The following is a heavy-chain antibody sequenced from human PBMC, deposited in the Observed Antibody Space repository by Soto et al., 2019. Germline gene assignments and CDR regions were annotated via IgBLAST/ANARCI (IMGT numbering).Heavy chain of an antibody. Sequence: GGSLRLSCAASGFTFSSYSMNWVRQAPGKGLEWVSSISTSSSYIYYADSVKGRFTMSRDNANNSLYLQINSLRAEDTAVYYCARGSIVATSLTPFDYWGQGTLVTV. CDR1: GFTFSSYS. CDR2: ISTSSSYI. D-gene: IGHD5-12*01. CDR3: ARGSIVATSLTPFDY. J-gene: IGHJ4*02. V-gene: IGHV3-21*01.